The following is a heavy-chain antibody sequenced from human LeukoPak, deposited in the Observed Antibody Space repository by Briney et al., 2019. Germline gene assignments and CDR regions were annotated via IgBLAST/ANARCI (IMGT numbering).Heavy chain of an antibody. CDR1: GYTFTCYY. V-gene: IGHV1-2*02. Sequence: ASVKVSCKASGYTFTCYYMHCVRQPPGQGLEWMGWINPNSGGTKFAQRFQGSVTMTRDTSISTAYMELSKLSSDDTAVYYCARPNSVGASVYFNYWGQGTLVTVSS. CDR2: INPNSGGT. CDR3: ARPNSVGASVYFNY. J-gene: IGHJ4*02. D-gene: IGHD1-26*01.